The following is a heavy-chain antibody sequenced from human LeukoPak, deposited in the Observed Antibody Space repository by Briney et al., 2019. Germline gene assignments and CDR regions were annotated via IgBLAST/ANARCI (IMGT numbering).Heavy chain of an antibody. V-gene: IGHV4-61*01. J-gene: IGHJ5*02. CDR3: ARSRAFNSGAFDP. Sequence: SETLSLTCTVSGASVSSASYWTWIRRPPGKGVEWIAHIYNGVNTNYNPSLKSRVTISVDTSKNQFSLRLNSVTAADTAVYYCARSRAFNSGAFDPWGQGSLVTVSS. CDR1: GASVSSASY. D-gene: IGHD1-26*01. CDR2: IYNGVNT.